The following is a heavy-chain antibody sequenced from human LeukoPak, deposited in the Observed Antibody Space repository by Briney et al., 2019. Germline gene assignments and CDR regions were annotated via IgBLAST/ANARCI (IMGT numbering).Heavy chain of an antibody. D-gene: IGHD6-13*01. CDR2: IYYSGST. CDR1: GGSISSSSYY. CDR3: ASVGIAAARRYFDY. Sequence: SETLSLTCTVSGGSISSSSYYGGGIRQPPGKGLEWIGSIYYSGSTYYNPSLKSRVTISVDTSKNQFSLKLSSVTAADTAVYYCASVGIAAARRYFDYWGQGTLVTVSS. J-gene: IGHJ4*02. V-gene: IGHV4-39*01.